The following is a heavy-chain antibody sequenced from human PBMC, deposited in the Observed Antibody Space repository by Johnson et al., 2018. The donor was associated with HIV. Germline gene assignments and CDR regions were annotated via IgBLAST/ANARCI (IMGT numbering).Heavy chain of an antibody. CDR2: ISYDGSNK. V-gene: IGHV3-30*04. D-gene: IGHD6-13*01. CDR1: GFTFSSYA. CDR3: ARGGVYKQFLAFDAFDI. Sequence: QVQLVESGGGVVQPGRSLRLSCAASGFTFSSYAMHWVRQAPGKGLEWVAVISYDGSNKYYADSVQGRFTISRDNAENSLFLQMNSLRAEDTAVYYCARGGVYKQFLAFDAFDIWGQGTMVTVSS. J-gene: IGHJ3*02.